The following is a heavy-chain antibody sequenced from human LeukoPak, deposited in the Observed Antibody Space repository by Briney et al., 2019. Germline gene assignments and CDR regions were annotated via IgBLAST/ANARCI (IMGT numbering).Heavy chain of an antibody. J-gene: IGHJ3*02. Sequence: PSETLSLTCTVSGGSISSGDYYWSWIRQPPGKGLEWIGYIYYSGSTNYNPSLKSRVTISVDTSKNQFSLKLSSVTAADTAVYYCARVGATYDAFDIWGQGTMVTVSS. CDR2: IYYSGST. CDR3: ARVGATYDAFDI. CDR1: GGSISSGDYY. D-gene: IGHD1-26*01. V-gene: IGHV4-61*08.